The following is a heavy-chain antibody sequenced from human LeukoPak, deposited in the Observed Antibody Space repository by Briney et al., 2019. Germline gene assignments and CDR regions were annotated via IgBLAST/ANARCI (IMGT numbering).Heavy chain of an antibody. J-gene: IGHJ4*02. CDR3: ARYNSAAGTLDY. D-gene: IGHD6-13*01. CDR1: GGSINGGDYY. V-gene: IGHV4-61*02. CDR2: IYTSGSI. Sequence: SQTLSLTCTVSGGSINGGDYYWSWIRQPAGKGLEWIGRIYTSGSINYNPSLKSRVTMSVDTSKNQFSLKLSSVTAADTAVYYCARYNSAAGTLDYWGQGTLVTVSS.